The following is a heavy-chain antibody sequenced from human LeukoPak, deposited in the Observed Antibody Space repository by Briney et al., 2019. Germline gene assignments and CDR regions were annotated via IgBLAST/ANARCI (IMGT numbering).Heavy chain of an antibody. D-gene: IGHD3-9*01. Sequence: PSETLSLTCAVYVEPFSCYYWSWIRQPPGKGVEWIGQINHCGSTNYNPSLKSRVTISVYTSKNQFPLTLSSVTAAGTAVYYCARGILYYDILTGYLTPYYYYGMDVWGQGTTVTVS. J-gene: IGHJ6*02. CDR2: INHCGST. V-gene: IGHV4-34*01. CDR3: ARGILYYDILTGYLTPYYYYGMDV. CDR1: VEPFSCYY.